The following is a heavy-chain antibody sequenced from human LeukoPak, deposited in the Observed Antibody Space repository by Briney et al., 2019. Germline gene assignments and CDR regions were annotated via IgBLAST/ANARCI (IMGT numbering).Heavy chain of an antibody. Sequence: GASVKVSCKASGYTFTGYYIQWVRQAPGQGLEWMGWINPHSGGTNYAQEFQGRVTITRDTSASTAYMELSSLRSEDMAVYYCARSRYDYSTSGVFDPWGQGTLVTVSS. J-gene: IGHJ5*02. D-gene: IGHD2-15*01. CDR1: GYTFTGYY. CDR2: INPHSGGT. CDR3: ARSRYDYSTSGVFDP. V-gene: IGHV1-2*02.